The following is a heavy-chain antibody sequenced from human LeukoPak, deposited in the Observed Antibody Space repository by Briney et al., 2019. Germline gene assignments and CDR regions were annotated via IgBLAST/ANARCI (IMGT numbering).Heavy chain of an antibody. Sequence: ASVKVSCKASGYTFTGYYMHWVRQAPGQGLEWMGWINPNSGGTNYAQKFQGRVTMTRDTSISTAYMELSRLRSDDTAVYYCARDLSDDFWSGYYYYMDVWGKGTTVTVS. D-gene: IGHD3-3*01. CDR1: GYTFTGYY. CDR2: INPNSGGT. J-gene: IGHJ6*03. V-gene: IGHV1-2*02. CDR3: ARDLSDDFWSGYYYYMDV.